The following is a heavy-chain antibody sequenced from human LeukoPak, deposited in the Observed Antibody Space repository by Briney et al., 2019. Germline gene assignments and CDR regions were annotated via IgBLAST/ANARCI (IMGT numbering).Heavy chain of an antibody. CDR2: ISTSSTYI. CDR3: ARGSLRRTVLNRFET. Sequence: GSLRLSCAASGFTFNTDSMNWVRQAPGRGLEWVSSISTSSTYIYYADSVKGRFTISRDNAENSLYLQMNSLTAEDTAVYFCARGSLRRTVLNRFETWGQGTLVTVSS. CDR1: GFTFNTDS. D-gene: IGHD1-14*01. V-gene: IGHV3-21*01. J-gene: IGHJ5*02.